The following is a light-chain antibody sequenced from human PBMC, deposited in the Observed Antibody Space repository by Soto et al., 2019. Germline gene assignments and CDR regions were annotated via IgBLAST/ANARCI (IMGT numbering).Light chain of an antibody. CDR2: DAS. CDR3: QQRSNWPWT. Sequence: EIVMTQSPATLSVSPGESATLSCRASQSVSSYLAWYQQKPGQAPRLLIYDASNRATGIPARFSGSGSGTDFTLTISSLEPEDFAVYYCQQRSNWPWTFGQGTKVDI. J-gene: IGKJ1*01. CDR1: QSVSSY. V-gene: IGKV3-11*01.